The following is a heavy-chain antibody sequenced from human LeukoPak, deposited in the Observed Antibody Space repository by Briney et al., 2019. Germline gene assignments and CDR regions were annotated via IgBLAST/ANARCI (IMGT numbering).Heavy chain of an antibody. CDR1: GYTFTGYY. V-gene: IGHV1-2*02. CDR2: INPNSGDT. CDR3: ARDLAMYSPDLDY. D-gene: IGHD1-26*01. Sequence: ASVKVSCKASGYTFTGYYMHWVRQAPGQGLEWVGWINPNSGDTNFAQKFQGRVTMTRDTSISTAYMEVSRLRSDDTAVFYCARDLAMYSPDLDYWGQGTLVTVSS. J-gene: IGHJ4*02.